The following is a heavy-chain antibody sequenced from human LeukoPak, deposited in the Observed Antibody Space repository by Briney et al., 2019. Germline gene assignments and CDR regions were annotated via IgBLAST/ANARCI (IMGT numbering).Heavy chain of an antibody. CDR2: ISSSGSTI. J-gene: IGHJ4*02. CDR1: GFTFSSYA. CDR3: ARVRMVRGVIGDY. V-gene: IGHV3-48*04. Sequence: PGGSLRLSCAASGFTFSSYAMSWVRRAPGKGLEWVSYISSSGSTIYYADSVKGRFTISRDNAKNSLYLQMNSLRAEDTAVYYCARVRMVRGVIGDYWGQGTLVTVSS. D-gene: IGHD3-10*01.